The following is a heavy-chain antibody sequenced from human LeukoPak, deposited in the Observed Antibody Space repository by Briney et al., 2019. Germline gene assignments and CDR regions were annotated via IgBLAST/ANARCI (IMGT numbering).Heavy chain of an antibody. D-gene: IGHD2-15*01. CDR3: GRGGPGEDSRD. CDR2: IYHSGST. Sequence: SETLSLTCTVSGYSISSDYYWGWVRQPPGKGLEWIASIYHSGSTHYSPSLKSRVTISRDTSKNQFSLNLNYVSATDTAVYFGGRGGPGEDSRDGGKATLATVSS. J-gene: IGHJ1*01. CDR1: GYSISSDYY. V-gene: IGHV4-38-2*02.